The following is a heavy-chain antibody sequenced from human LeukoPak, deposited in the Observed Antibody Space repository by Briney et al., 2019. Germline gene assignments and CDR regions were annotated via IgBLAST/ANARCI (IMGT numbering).Heavy chain of an antibody. V-gene: IGHV3-23*01. D-gene: IGHD2-15*01. Sequence: GGSLRLSCAASGFTFSSYAMSWVRQAPGKGLEWVSAISGSGGSAYYADSVKGRFTISRDNSKNTLYLQMNSLTAEATAVYCCTEPLNYRSGVSCYLPSLDAFDIWGQGTMVTASS. CDR3: TEPLNYRSGVSCYLPSLDAFDI. CDR1: GFTFSSYA. CDR2: ISGSGGSA. J-gene: IGHJ3*02.